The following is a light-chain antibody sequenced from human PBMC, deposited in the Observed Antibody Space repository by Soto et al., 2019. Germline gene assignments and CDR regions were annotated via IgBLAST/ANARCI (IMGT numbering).Light chain of an antibody. CDR1: QGISSA. CDR2: DAS. Sequence: AIQLTQSPSSLSASVGDRVTITCRASQGISSALAWCQQKPGKAPKLLIYDASSLESGVPSRFSGSGSGTEFTLTISRVQPEDFATYYCQQYETYLKTFGQGTKVDIK. J-gene: IGKJ1*01. V-gene: IGKV1-13*02. CDR3: QQYETYLKT.